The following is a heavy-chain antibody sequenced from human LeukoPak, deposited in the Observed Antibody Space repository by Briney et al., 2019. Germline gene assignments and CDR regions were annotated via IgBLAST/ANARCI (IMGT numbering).Heavy chain of an antibody. Sequence: GASVKVSCKASGYTFTSYGISWVRQAPGQGLEWMGWISAYNGNTNYAQKLQGRVTMTTDTSTSTAYMEPRSLRSDDTAVYYCARDRSEIAVAGLFDYWGQGTLVTVSS. D-gene: IGHD6-19*01. J-gene: IGHJ4*02. V-gene: IGHV1-18*01. CDR2: ISAYNGNT. CDR3: ARDRSEIAVAGLFDY. CDR1: GYTFTSYG.